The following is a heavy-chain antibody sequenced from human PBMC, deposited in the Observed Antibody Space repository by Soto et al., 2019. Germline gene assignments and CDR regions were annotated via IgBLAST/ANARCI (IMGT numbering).Heavy chain of an antibody. CDR1: GFAFSKYA. D-gene: IGHD3-10*01. CDR2: TSDSGTYT. V-gene: IGHV3-23*01. J-gene: IGHJ4*02. CDR3: ATGLSITMPHY. Sequence: EVQLLESRGGLVQPGGSLRLSCVGSGFAFSKYAMTWVRQAPGKGLEWVSATSDSGTYTYYADSVKGRFTISRDNSKNTLYLQMGSLRAEDTAVYYCATGLSITMPHYWGQGTLVTVSS.